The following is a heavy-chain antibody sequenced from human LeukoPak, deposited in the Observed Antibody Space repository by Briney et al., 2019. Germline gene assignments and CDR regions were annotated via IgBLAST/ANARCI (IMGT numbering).Heavy chain of an antibody. J-gene: IGHJ4*02. Sequence: GGSLRLSCAASGFTFSSNSMSSVRQAPGKGLEWVSVIYSGGSTYYADSVKGRFTISRDNSKNTLYLQMNSLRAEDTDVYYCARVLRASIDYWGQGTLVTVSS. D-gene: IGHD1-26*01. CDR3: ARVLRASIDY. CDR1: GFTFSSNS. V-gene: IGHV3-53*01. CDR2: IYSGGST.